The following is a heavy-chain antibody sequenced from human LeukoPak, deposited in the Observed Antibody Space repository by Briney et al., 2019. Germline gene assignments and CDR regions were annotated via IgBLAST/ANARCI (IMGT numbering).Heavy chain of an antibody. V-gene: IGHV4-34*01. J-gene: IGHJ4*02. CDR2: INHSGSI. CDR3: ARDPGSGSPIDS. D-gene: IGHD3-10*01. Sequence: PSETLSLTCAVYGGSFSGYYWSWIRQPPGKGLEWIGEINHSGSINYNPSLKSRVTISVDTSKNQFSLNLSSVTAADTAVYYCARDPGSGSPIDSWGQGTLVTVSS. CDR1: GGSFSGYY.